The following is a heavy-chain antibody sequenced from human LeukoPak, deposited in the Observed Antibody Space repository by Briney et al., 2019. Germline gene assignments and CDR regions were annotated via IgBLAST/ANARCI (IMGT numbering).Heavy chain of an antibody. CDR3: ASRYCSGGSCYSLESYYYYYYGMDV. D-gene: IGHD2-15*01. Sequence: ASVKVSCKASGYTFTSYAMNWVRQAPGQGLEWMGWINTNTGNPTYAQGFTGRFVFFLDTSVSTAYLQISSLKAEDTAVYYCASRYCSGGSCYSLESYYYYYYGMDVWGQGTTVTVSS. CDR1: GYTFTSYA. CDR2: INTNTGNP. J-gene: IGHJ6*02. V-gene: IGHV7-4-1*02.